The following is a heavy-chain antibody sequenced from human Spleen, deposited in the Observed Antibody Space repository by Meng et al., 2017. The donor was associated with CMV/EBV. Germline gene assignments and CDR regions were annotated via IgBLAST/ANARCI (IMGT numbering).Heavy chain of an antibody. Sequence: FSSYTCSWVRQAPGQGLEWMGGIIPIPGIANYAQKFQGRVTITADKATSTAYMELSSLRSEDTAVYYCARVGIAAAGKRRGYNWFDPWGQGTLVTVSS. V-gene: IGHV1-69*10. D-gene: IGHD6-13*01. J-gene: IGHJ5*02. CDR1: FSSYT. CDR2: IIPIPGIA. CDR3: ARVGIAAAGKRRGYNWFDP.